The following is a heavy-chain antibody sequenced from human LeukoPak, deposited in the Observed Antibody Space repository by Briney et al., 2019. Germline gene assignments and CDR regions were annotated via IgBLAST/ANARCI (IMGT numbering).Heavy chain of an antibody. D-gene: IGHD3-22*01. V-gene: IGHV1-18*04. CDR3: ARDEHYYDSSGYYPNFDY. CDR2: ISAYNGNT. J-gene: IGHJ4*02. CDR1: GYIFTDYY. Sequence: ASVKVSCKASGYIFTDYYLHWVRQAPGQGLEWMGWISAYNGNTNYAQKLQGRVTMTTDTSTSTAHMELRSLRSDDTAVYYCARDEHYYDSSGYYPNFDYWGQGTLVTVSS.